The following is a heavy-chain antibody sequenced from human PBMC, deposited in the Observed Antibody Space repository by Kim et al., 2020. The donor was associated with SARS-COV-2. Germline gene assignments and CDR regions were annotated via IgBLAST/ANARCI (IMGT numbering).Heavy chain of an antibody. CDR3: ARDYSTGYFDY. V-gene: IGHV4-59*01. J-gene: IGHJ4*02. Sequence: STTYTPSLKSRVTVSLDTPKNQFSLKLRSVTAADTAVYYCARDYSTGYFDYWGQGNLVTVSS. CDR2: ST. D-gene: IGHD2-8*02.